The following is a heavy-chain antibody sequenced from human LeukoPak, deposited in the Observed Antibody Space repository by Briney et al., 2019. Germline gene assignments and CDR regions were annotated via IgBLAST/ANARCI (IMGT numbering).Heavy chain of an antibody. J-gene: IGHJ4*02. D-gene: IGHD6-19*01. CDR3: ARDEPGRAVAGEDFYFDY. Sequence: PSETLSLTCTVSGGSISSYYWSWIRQPAGKGLEWIGRIYTSGSTNYNPSLKSRVTMSVDTSKNQFSLKLSSVTAADTAVYYCARDEPGRAVAGEDFYFDYWGQGTLVTVSS. CDR1: GGSISSYY. CDR2: IYTSGST. V-gene: IGHV4-4*07.